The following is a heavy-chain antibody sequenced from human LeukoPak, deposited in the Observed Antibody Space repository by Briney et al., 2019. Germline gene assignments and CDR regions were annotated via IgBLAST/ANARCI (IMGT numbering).Heavy chain of an antibody. J-gene: IGHJ4*02. CDR3: ARDQYYGSGSYPYFDY. D-gene: IGHD3-10*01. CDR1: GGTFSSYA. Sequence: SVKVSCKASGGTFSSYAISWVRQAPGQGLEWMGGIIPIFGTANYAQKFQGRVTITADESTSTAYMELSSLRSEDTAVYYCARDQYYGSGSYPYFDYWGQGTLVTVSS. CDR2: IIPIFGTA. V-gene: IGHV1-69*13.